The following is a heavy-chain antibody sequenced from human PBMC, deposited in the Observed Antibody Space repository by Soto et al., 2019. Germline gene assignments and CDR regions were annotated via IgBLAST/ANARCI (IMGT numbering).Heavy chain of an antibody. J-gene: IGHJ4*02. CDR3: TRTTYYYDSSGYHIDY. CDR2: IDWDDDK. CDR1: GFSLSTSGMC. D-gene: IGHD3-22*01. V-gene: IGHV2-70*01. Sequence: GPTLVNPTQTLTLTCTFSGFSLSTSGMCVSWIRQPPGKALEWLALIDWDDDKYYSTSLKTRLTISKDTSKNQVVLTMTNMDPVDTATYYCTRTTYYYDSSGYHIDYWGQGTLVTVSS.